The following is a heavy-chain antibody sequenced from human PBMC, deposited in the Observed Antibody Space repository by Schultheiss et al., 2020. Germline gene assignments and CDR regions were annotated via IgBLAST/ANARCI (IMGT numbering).Heavy chain of an antibody. CDR1: GFTFSSYA. V-gene: IGHV3-30-3*01. Sequence: GGSLRLSCAASGFTFSSYAMHWVRQAPGKGLEWVAVISYDGSNKYYADSVKGRFTISRDNSKNTLYLQMNSLRAEDTAVYYCAREVGATGGWFDPWGQGTLVTVSS. J-gene: IGHJ5*02. D-gene: IGHD1-26*01. CDR2: ISYDGSNK. CDR3: AREVGATGGWFDP.